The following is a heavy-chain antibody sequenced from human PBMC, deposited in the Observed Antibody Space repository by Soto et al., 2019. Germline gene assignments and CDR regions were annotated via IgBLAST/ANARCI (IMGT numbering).Heavy chain of an antibody. J-gene: IGHJ4*02. CDR3: XXXXXXXXXXXXXXXXXSLDY. CDR2: XXYDGTTK. CDR1: GFTFSSYG. D-gene: IGHD2-15*01. Sequence: QVQLVESGGGVVQPGRSLRLSCAASGFTFSSYGMHWXXXXXXKXXXXXXXXXYDGTTKYDAESVKGRFTISRDNSKXXXXXXXXXXXXXXXXXXXXXXXXXXXXXXXXXXXXXSLDYWGQGTLVTVSS. V-gene: IGHV3-30*03.